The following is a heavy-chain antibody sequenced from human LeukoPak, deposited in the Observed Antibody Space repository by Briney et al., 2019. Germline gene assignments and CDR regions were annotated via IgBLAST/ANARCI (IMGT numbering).Heavy chain of an antibody. J-gene: IGHJ3*02. CDR1: GGPVSSGSYY. CDR3: ARVYDILTGYYKAAGAFDI. V-gene: IGHV4-61*01. CDR2: IYYSGST. Sequence: SETLSLTCTVSGGPVSSGSYYWSWIRQPPGKGLEWIGYIYYSGSTNYNPSLKSRVTISVDTSKNQFSLKLSSVTAADTAVYYCARVYDILTGYYKAAGAFDIWGQGTMVTVSS. D-gene: IGHD3-9*01.